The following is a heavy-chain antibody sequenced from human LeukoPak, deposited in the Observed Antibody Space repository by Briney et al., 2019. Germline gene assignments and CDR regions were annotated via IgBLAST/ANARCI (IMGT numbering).Heavy chain of an antibody. CDR1: GFTFSDYY. J-gene: IGHJ4*02. D-gene: IGHD1-26*01. CDR3: AREEWELLLETFVVDY. V-gene: IGHV3-11*04. CDR2: ISSSGSTI. Sequence: PGGSLRLSCAASGFTFSDYYMSWIRQAPGKGLEWVSYISSSGSTIYYADSVKGRFTISRDNAKNSLYLQMNSLRAEDTAVYYCAREEWELLLETFVVDYWGQGTLVTVSS.